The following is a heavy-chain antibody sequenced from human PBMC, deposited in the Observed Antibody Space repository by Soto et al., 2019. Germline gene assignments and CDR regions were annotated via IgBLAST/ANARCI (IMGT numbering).Heavy chain of an antibody. Sequence: GESLKISCKGSGYSFTSYWIGWVRQMPGKGLEWMGIIYPGDSDTRYSPSFQGQVTISADKSISTAYLQWSSLKASDTAMYYCARLPLIKRQQLAEYFQHWGPGTLVTLSS. CDR1: GYSFTSYW. CDR2: IYPGDSDT. D-gene: IGHD6-13*01. CDR3: ARLPLIKRQQLAEYFQH. V-gene: IGHV5-51*01. J-gene: IGHJ1*01.